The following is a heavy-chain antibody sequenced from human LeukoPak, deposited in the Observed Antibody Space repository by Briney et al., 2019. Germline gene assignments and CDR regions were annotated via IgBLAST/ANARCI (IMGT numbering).Heavy chain of an antibody. J-gene: IGHJ4*01. D-gene: IGHD5-24*01. CDR2: INQDESAR. V-gene: IGHV3-7*01. CDR1: GFTFSRYW. Sequence: PGGSLRLSCAASGFTFSRYWMSWVRQAPGKGLEWVASINQDESARMYVDSVKGRFTISRDNAKNSLFLQMNFQRAEDTAFYYCAKLLRDVTIYDFWGHGALVTVSS. CDR3: AKLLRDVTIYDF.